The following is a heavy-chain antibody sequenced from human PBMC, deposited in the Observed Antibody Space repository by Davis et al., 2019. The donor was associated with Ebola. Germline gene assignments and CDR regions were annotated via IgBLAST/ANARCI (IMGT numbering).Heavy chain of an antibody. D-gene: IGHD2-8*01. Sequence: GSLTLSCVVSGRSASTNYMGWVRQAPGKVLEWIGLLYPDERTFYADSVKGRFTISRHSSNNTLYLQMNILRPDDTATYYCARGAWSIWDYWGRGTPVTVSS. J-gene: IGHJ4*02. CDR3: ARGAWSIWDY. CDR1: GRSASTNY. CDR2: LYPDERT. V-gene: IGHV3-53*04.